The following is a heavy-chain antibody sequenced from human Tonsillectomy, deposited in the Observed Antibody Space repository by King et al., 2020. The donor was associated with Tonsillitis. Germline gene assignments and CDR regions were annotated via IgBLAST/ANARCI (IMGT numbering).Heavy chain of an antibody. D-gene: IGHD1-26*01. Sequence: VQLVESGGGLVQPGGSLRLSCSASGFTFSSYAMHWVRQAPGKGLEYVSAIGSNGGSTYYADSVKGRFTISRDNSKNTLYLQMSRLRAEDTAVYYCVKERSPRCAFDSWGEGTMAAVSS. CDR2: IGSNGGST. CDR1: GFTFSSYA. J-gene: IGHJ3*02. CDR3: VKERSPRCAFDS. V-gene: IGHV3-64D*06.